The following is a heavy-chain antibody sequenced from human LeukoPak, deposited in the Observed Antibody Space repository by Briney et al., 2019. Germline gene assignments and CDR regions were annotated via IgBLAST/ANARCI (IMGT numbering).Heavy chain of an antibody. V-gene: IGHV3-66*01. Sequence: GGSLRLSCGGSGFIVSGSYMSWVRQAPGKGLEWVSMICTDGRIYYADSVKGRFTISRDNAQNTLYLQMNNLRAEDTAVYYCVRYSRPWGQGTLVTVSS. CDR1: GFIVSGSY. D-gene: IGHD3-22*01. CDR3: VRYSRP. J-gene: IGHJ5*02. CDR2: ICTDGRI.